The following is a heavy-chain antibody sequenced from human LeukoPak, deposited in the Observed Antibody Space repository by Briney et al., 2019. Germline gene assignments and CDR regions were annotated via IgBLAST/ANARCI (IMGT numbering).Heavy chain of an antibody. D-gene: IGHD3-10*01. CDR1: GGSFSGYY. CDR3: ARSPPYHYGTGSYRPAY. Sequence: SETLSLTCAVYGGSFSGYYWSWIRQPPGKGLEGMGGIKHSGSTNYNPHLKRRVTISEATSQNQFPLKLSSKTATATAVYYRARSPPYHYGTGSYRPAYWGQGTLVTVPS. V-gene: IGHV4-34*01. CDR2: IKHSGST. J-gene: IGHJ4*02.